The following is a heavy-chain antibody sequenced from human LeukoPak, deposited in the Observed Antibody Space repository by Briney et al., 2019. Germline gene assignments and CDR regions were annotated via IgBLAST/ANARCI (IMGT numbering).Heavy chain of an antibody. D-gene: IGHD3-3*01. CDR3: ARFKYDFWSGSRSYYFYGMDV. J-gene: IGHJ6*02. CDR1: GGSISSGDYY. CDR2: IYYSGST. Sequence: SETLSLTCTVSGGSISSGDYYWSWVRQPPGKGLEWIGYIYYSGSTYYNPSLKSRVTISVDTSKNQFSLKLSSVTAADTAVYHCARFKYDFWSGSRSYYFYGMDVWGQGTTVTVSS. V-gene: IGHV4-30-4*01.